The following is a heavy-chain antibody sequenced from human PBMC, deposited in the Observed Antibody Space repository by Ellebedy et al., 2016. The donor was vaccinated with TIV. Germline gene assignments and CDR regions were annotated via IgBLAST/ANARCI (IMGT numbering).Heavy chain of an antibody. Sequence: SVKVSXXASVGTFSSYAISWVRQAPGQGLEWMGGIIPIFGTANYAQKFQGRVTITADKSTSTAYMELSSLRSEDTAVYYCARVGPERFVTRDYYGMDVWGQGTTVTVSS. CDR3: ARVGPERFVTRDYYGMDV. V-gene: IGHV1-69*06. J-gene: IGHJ6*02. D-gene: IGHD1/OR15-1a*01. CDR1: VGTFSSYA. CDR2: IIPIFGTA.